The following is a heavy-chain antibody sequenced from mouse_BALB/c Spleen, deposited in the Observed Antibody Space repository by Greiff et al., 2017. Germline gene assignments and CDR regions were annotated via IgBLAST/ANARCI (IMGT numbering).Heavy chain of an antibody. D-gene: IGHD2-1*01. CDR2: ISYDGSN. J-gene: IGHJ4*01. Sequence: DVQLQESGPGLVKPSQSLSLTCSVTGYSITSGYYWNWIRQFPGNKLEWMGYISYDGSNNYNPSLKNRISITRDTSKNQFFLKLNSVTTEDTATYYCARFGNYYAMDYWGLGTSVTVSS. CDR1: GYSITSGYY. V-gene: IGHV3-6*02. CDR3: ARFGNYYAMDY.